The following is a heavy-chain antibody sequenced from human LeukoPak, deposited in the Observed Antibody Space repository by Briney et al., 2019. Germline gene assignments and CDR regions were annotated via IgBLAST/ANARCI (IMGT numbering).Heavy chain of an antibody. CDR3: ARDLAIAVAGADY. CDR2: VKQDGSEK. Sequence: PGGSLRLSCAASGFTFSSYWTSWVRQAPGKGLEWVANVKQDGSEKYYVDSVKGRFTISRDNAKNSLYLQMNSLRAEDTAVYYCARDLAIAVAGADYWGQGTLVTVSS. CDR1: GFTFSSYW. J-gene: IGHJ4*02. D-gene: IGHD6-19*01. V-gene: IGHV3-7*01.